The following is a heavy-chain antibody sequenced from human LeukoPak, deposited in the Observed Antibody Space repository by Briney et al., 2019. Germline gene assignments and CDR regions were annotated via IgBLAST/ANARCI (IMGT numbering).Heavy chain of an antibody. CDR2: ISSSSSTI. CDR1: GFTFSSYS. J-gene: IGHJ6*03. D-gene: IGHD3-3*01. CDR3: ARDERRYYDFWSGYSHYYMDV. Sequence: GGSLRLSCAASGFTFSSYSMNWVRQAPGKGLEWVSYISSSSSTIYYADSVKGRFTISRDNAKNSLYLQMNSLRDEDTAVYYGARDERRYYDFWSGYSHYYMDVWGKGTTVTVSS. V-gene: IGHV3-48*02.